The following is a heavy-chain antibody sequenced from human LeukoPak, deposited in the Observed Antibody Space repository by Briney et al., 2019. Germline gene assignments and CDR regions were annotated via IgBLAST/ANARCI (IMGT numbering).Heavy chain of an antibody. CDR1: GGSFSGYY. V-gene: IGHV4-34*01. D-gene: IGHD4/OR15-4a*01. J-gene: IGHJ6*03. Sequence: PSETLSLTCAVYGGSFSGYYWSWIRQPPGKGLEWMGEINHSGSTNYNPSLKSRVTISVDTSKNQFSLKLSSVTAADTAVYYCARARLFGYYYYYMAVWGKGTTVTVSS. CDR3: ARARLFGYYYYYMAV. CDR2: INHSGST.